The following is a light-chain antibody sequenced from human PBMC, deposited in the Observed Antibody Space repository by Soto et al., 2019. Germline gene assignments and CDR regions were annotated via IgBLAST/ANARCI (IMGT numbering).Light chain of an antibody. J-gene: IGLJ2*01. CDR2: RNT. V-gene: IGLV1-40*01. CDR3: QSYDSSLSVV. Sequence: QAVVTQPPSVSGAPGQRVTISCTGSSSNFGANYDAHWYQHLPGTAPKLLIYRNTNRPSGVPDRFSGSKSGTSASLAITGLQAEDEADYYCQSYDSSLSVVFGGGTKLTVL. CDR1: SSNFGANYD.